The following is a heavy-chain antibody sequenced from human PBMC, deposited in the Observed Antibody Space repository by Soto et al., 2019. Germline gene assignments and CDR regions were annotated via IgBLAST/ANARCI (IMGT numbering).Heavy chain of an antibody. V-gene: IGHV4-30-4*01. CDR1: GDSISSGRYY. CDR2: INHSGST. J-gene: IGHJ5*02. Sequence: QVQLQESGPGLVKPGQTLSLTCTVSGDSISSGRYYWSWIRQSPGKGLEWIGYINHSGSTYYNPSLKPQVIIPVATSKTPVTLTLSSVSAADTAVYYCASDPEGYCSSGTCSSLNWFDPWGQGTLVTVSS. D-gene: IGHD2-15*01. CDR3: ASDPEGYCSSGTCSSLNWFDP.